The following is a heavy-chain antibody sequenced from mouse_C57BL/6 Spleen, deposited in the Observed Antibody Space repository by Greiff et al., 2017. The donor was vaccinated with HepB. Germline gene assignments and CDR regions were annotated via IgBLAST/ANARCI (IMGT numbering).Heavy chain of an antibody. CDR1: GYTFTGYW. Sequence: QVQLQQSGAELMKPGASVKLSCKATGYTFTGYWIEWVKQRPGHGLEWIGEILPGSGSTNYNEKFKGKDTFTADTSSNTAYMQLSSLTTEDSAIYYCAGSTMITTKRVWFAYWGQGTLVTVSA. CDR3: AGSTMITTKRVWFAY. J-gene: IGHJ3*01. V-gene: IGHV1-9*01. CDR2: ILPGSGST. D-gene: IGHD2-4*01.